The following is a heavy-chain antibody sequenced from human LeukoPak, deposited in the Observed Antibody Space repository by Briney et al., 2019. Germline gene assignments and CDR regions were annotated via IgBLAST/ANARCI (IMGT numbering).Heavy chain of an antibody. CDR1: RYTFTGYY. CDR2: ISPNSGGT. J-gene: IGHJ5*02. D-gene: IGHD6-19*01. V-gene: IGHV1-2*02. CDR3: ARDRVAVAGMPKWFDP. Sequence: VSVKVSCKASRYTFTGYYMHWVRQAPGQGLEWMGWISPNSGGTNYAQKFQGRVTMTRDTSISRAYMELSRLRSDDTAVYYCARDRVAVAGMPKWFDPWGQGTLVTVSS.